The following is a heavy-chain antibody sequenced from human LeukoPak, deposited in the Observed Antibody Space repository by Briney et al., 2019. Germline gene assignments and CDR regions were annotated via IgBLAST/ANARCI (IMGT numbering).Heavy chain of an antibody. CDR1: GGAFRRYA. CDR2: IIPIFGTA. Sequence: SVPVSCKASGGAFRRYAIIWVRPAAGQGLEWMGGIIPIFGTANYAQKFQGRVTITADESTSTAYMELSSLRSEDTAVYYCAFKSGSYSALNWFDPWGQGTLVTVSS. J-gene: IGHJ5*02. D-gene: IGHD1-26*01. CDR3: AFKSGSYSALNWFDP. V-gene: IGHV1-69*01.